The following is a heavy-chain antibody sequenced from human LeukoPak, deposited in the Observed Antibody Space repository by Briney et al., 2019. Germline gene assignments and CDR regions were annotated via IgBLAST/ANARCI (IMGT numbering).Heavy chain of an antibody. Sequence: ASVKVSCKASGYTFTNYGVSWVRQAPGQGLEWVGWISGYNDNANSAQKFQGRVTLTTDTSTNTAYMQLSTLTSDDTAVYYCASTGDSGYDYRGPLFDYWGQGTLVTVSS. CDR2: ISGYNDNA. CDR3: ASTGDSGYDYRGPLFDY. V-gene: IGHV1-18*01. CDR1: GYTFTNYG. J-gene: IGHJ4*02. D-gene: IGHD5-12*01.